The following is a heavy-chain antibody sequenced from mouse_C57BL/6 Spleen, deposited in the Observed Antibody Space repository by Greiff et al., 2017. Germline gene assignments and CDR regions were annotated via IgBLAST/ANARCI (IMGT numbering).Heavy chain of an antibody. CDR3: ARSGYYSNYEGTY. Sequence: VQLQQPGAELVKPGASVKLSCKASGYTFTSYWMHWVKQRPGQGLEWIGMIHPNSGSTNYNEKFKSKATLTVDKSSSTAYMQLSSLTSEDAAVYCFARSGYYSNYEGTYWGQGTLVTVSA. CDR1: GYTFTSYW. V-gene: IGHV1-64*01. J-gene: IGHJ3*01. CDR2: IHPNSGST. D-gene: IGHD2-5*01.